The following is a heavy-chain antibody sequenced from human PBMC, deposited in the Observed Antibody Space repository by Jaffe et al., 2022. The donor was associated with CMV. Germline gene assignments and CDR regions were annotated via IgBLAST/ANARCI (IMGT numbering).Heavy chain of an antibody. J-gene: IGHJ4*02. CDR3: VKGAAADY. V-gene: IGHV3-23*04. CDR1: GFPFNTFD. Sequence: EVQLVESGGGLVQPGGSLRLSCAASGFPFNTFDMSWVRQTPRKGLQWVSVIFGRDDSTYYIDSVKGRFTVSRDSSRNTLYLQMNNLRAEDTAAYYCVKGAAADYWGQGTVVTVSS. CDR2: IFGRDDST. D-gene: IGHD2-15*01.